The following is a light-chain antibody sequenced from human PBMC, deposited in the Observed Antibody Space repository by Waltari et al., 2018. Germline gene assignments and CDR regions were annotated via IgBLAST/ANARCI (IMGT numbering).Light chain of an antibody. Sequence: EIVLTQSPGTLSLSPGERATLSCRASQSVSSSYLAWYQQKPGQAPWLLIYGASSRATGITDRFSGSGSGTDFTLTISRLEPEDFAVYYCQQYGSSHLTFGGGTKVEIK. CDR3: QQYGSSHLT. V-gene: IGKV3-20*01. CDR2: GAS. CDR1: QSVSSSY. J-gene: IGKJ4*01.